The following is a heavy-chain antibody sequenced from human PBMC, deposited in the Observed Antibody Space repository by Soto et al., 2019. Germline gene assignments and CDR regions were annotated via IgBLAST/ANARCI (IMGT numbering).Heavy chain of an antibody. CDR3: ARGDGYIFDY. CDR1: GYTFISYD. CDR2: MNPNTGDT. J-gene: IGHJ4*02. V-gene: IGHV1-8*01. D-gene: IGHD5-12*01. Sequence: VQLVQSGAEVKNPGASVKVSRKASGYTFISYDINWVRQATGQGLEWMGWMNPNTGDTGYAQKFQGRVTMTRNTSINTANLELSSLRSDDTAVYFCARGDGYIFDYWGQGTLVTVSS.